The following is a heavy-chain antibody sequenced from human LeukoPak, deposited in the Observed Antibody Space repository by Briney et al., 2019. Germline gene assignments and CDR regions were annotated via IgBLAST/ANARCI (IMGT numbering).Heavy chain of an antibody. Sequence: SETLSLTCAVYGGSFSGYYWSWIRQPPREGLEWIGEINHSGSTNYNPSLKSRVTISVDTSKNQFSLKLSSVTAADTAVYYCARGKASSSWYAPLAFDIWGQGTMVTVSS. V-gene: IGHV4-34*01. D-gene: IGHD6-13*01. J-gene: IGHJ3*02. CDR2: INHSGST. CDR3: ARGKASSSWYAPLAFDI. CDR1: GGSFSGYY.